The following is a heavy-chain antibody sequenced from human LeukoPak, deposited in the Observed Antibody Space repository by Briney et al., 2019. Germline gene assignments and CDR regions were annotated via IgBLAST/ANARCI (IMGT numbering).Heavy chain of an antibody. Sequence: SETLSLTCTVSGGSISSGGYYWSWIRQHPGKGLEWIGYIYYSGSTYYNPPLKSRVTISVDTSKNQFSLKLSSVTAADTAVYYCASKSEIPGWFDPWGQGTLVTVSS. J-gene: IGHJ5*02. CDR3: ASKSEIPGWFDP. CDR2: IYYSGST. D-gene: IGHD2-21*01. CDR1: GGSISSGGYY. V-gene: IGHV4-31*03.